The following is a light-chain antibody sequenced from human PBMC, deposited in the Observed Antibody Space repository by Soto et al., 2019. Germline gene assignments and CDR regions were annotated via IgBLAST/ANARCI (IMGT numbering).Light chain of an antibody. CDR2: EVS. CDR1: SSDVGSSNL. Sequence: QSALTQPASVSRSPGQSITFSCTGTSSDVGSSNLVSWYQQHPGKAPKLLIYEVSKRPSGVSNRFSGSKSGNTASLTISGLQAEDEADYYCCSYAGSSTHVFGTGTKLTVL. V-gene: IGLV2-23*02. J-gene: IGLJ1*01. CDR3: CSYAGSSTHV.